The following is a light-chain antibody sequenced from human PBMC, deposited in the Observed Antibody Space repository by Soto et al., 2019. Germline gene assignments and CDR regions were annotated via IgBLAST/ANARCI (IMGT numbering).Light chain of an antibody. J-gene: IGKJ1*01. V-gene: IGKV3-20*01. CDR3: QLYGTSPKP. CDR1: QTVSSNY. Sequence: EIVLTQSPGTLSLSPGERATLSCRASQTVSSNYLARYQQKPGQAPRLLIYAASTRATGIPDRFSGSGSGTDFTLSISRLEPEDFAVYYCQLYGTSPKPFGQGTKVEIK. CDR2: AAS.